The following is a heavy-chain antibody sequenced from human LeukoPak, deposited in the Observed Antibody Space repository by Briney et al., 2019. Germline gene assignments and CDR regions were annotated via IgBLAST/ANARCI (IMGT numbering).Heavy chain of an antibody. V-gene: IGHV1-69*05. CDR3: ARDSKLMVYAMDY. CDR1: GGTFSSYA. D-gene: IGHD2-8*01. J-gene: IGHJ4*02. Sequence: SVKVSCKASGGTFSSYAISWVRQAPGQGLEWMGGINPIFGTANYAQKFQGRVPIPTDESTSTAYMEPSSLRSEDTAVYYCARDSKLMVYAMDYWGQGTLVTVSS. CDR2: INPIFGTA.